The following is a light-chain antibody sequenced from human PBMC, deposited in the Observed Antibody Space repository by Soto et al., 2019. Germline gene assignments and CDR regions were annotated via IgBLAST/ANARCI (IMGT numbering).Light chain of an antibody. Sequence: EIVLTQSPGTLSLSPGERATLSCRASQSVSSSYLAWYQQKPGQAPRLLIYDASNRATGIPARFSGRGSGTDFTLTISSLEPEDFAVYYCQQRSNWPLITFGQGTRLEIK. J-gene: IGKJ5*01. V-gene: IGKV3D-20*02. CDR2: DAS. CDR1: QSVSSSY. CDR3: QQRSNWPLIT.